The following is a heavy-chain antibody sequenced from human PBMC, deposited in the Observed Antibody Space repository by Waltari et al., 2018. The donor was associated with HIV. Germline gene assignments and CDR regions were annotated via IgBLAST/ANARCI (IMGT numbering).Heavy chain of an antibody. CDR2: INGNSGDI. Sequence: QVQLVQSGAEVRKPGASVKVSCKASGYTFTDYYIHWVRQAPGQGLEWMGRINGNSGDIDYTQRFQGRVTMTRDTSISTAYMELRRLRTDDTAVYYCARDSPMLRGVILTPRYWGQGSLVTVSS. D-gene: IGHD3-10*01. J-gene: IGHJ4*02. V-gene: IGHV1-2*06. CDR1: GYTFTDYY. CDR3: ARDSPMLRGVILTPRY.